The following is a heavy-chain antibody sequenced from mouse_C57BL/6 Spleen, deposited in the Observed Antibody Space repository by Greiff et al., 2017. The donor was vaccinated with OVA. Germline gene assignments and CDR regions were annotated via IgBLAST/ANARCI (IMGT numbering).Heavy chain of an antibody. CDR1: GYTFTDYE. D-gene: IGHD1-1*01. Sequence: QVQLQQSGAELVRPGASVTLSCKASGYTFTDYEMHWVKQTPVHGLEWIGAIDPETGGTAYNQKFKGKAILTADKSSSTAYMELRSLTSEDSAVYYCTRSLLLRCRTRYFDVWGTGTTVTVSS. CDR2: IDPETGGT. CDR3: TRSLLLRCRTRYFDV. V-gene: IGHV1-15*01. J-gene: IGHJ1*03.